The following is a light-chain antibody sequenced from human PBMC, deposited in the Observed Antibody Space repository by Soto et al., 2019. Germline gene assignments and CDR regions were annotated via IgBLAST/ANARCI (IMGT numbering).Light chain of an antibody. CDR2: AAS. J-gene: IGKJ2*01. Sequence: DIQMTQSPSSLSAAVGDRVTITCRASQTISTYLNWYQQKPGNAPKLLIYAASSLQSGVPSRFTGSLSWTDFTLTISSLQQKEFTTYYLRQSQGFPYTYGQGTKLEIK. CDR1: QTISTY. V-gene: IGKV1-39*01. CDR3: RQSQGFPYT.